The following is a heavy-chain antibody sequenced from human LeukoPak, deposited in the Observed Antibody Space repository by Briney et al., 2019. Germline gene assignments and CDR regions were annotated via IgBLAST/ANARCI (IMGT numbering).Heavy chain of an antibody. Sequence: GGSLRLPCAASGFTFSNYAMSWVRQASGKGLEWVSTFSGSGGSTYYADSVKGRFTISRDNSKNTLYLQMNSLRAEDTAVYYCAKSGGSLVPAASTIRGNWFDPWGQGTLVTVSS. J-gene: IGHJ5*02. D-gene: IGHD2-2*01. V-gene: IGHV3-23*01. CDR3: AKSGGSLVPAASTIRGNWFDP. CDR1: GFTFSNYA. CDR2: FSGSGGST.